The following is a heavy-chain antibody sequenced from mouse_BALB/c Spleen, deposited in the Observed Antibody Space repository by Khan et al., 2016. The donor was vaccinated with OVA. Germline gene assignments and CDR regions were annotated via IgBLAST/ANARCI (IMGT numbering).Heavy chain of an antibody. CDR3: ARNREPDYFDY. Sequence: QVQLKESGPGLVAPSQSLSITCTVSGFSLTSHGVHWVRQPPGKGLEWLGVIWAGGSTNYNSALMSRLSISKDSSKSQVFLKMNMLQTDDTAMYYCARNREPDYFDYWGQGTTLTVSS. CDR2: IWAGGST. V-gene: IGHV2-9*02. CDR1: GFSLTSHG. J-gene: IGHJ2*01.